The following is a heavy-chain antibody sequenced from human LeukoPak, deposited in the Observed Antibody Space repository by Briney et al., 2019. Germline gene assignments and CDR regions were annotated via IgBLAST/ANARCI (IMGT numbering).Heavy chain of an antibody. CDR2: IYTSGST. V-gene: IGHV4-61*02. CDR1: GDSISSGSYY. J-gene: IGHJ6*03. D-gene: IGHD7-27*01. Sequence: SQTLSLTCTVSGDSISSGSYYWSWIRQPAGKGLEWIGRIYTSGSTNYNPSLKSRVTISVDTSKNQFSLKLSSVTAADTAVYYCARDLSGDHYYYYYYMDVWGKGTTVTVSS. CDR3: ARDLSGDHYYYYYYMDV.